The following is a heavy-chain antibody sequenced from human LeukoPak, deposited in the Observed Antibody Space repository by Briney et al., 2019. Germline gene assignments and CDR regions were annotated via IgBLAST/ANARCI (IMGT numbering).Heavy chain of an antibody. J-gene: IGHJ3*02. D-gene: IGHD6-6*01. Sequence: SETLSLTCTVSGGSISSHHWSWIRQPPGKGLEWIGYIYYSGSTNYNPSLKSRVTISVDTSKNQFSLKLSSVTAADTAVYYCARDFRIAARSDAFDIWGQGTMVTVSS. CDR3: ARDFRIAARSDAFDI. V-gene: IGHV4-59*11. CDR1: GGSISSHH. CDR2: IYYSGST.